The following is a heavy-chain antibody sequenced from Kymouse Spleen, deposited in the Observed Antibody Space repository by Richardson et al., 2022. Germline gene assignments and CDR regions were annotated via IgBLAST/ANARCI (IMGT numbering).Heavy chain of an antibody. Sequence: QLQLQESGPGLVKPSETLSLTCTVSGGSISSSSYYWGWIRQPPGKGLEWIGSIYYSGSTYYNPSLKSRVTISVDTSKNQFSLKLSSVTAADTAVYYCAGIVGATDAFDIWGQGTMVTVSS. D-gene: IGHD1-26*01. V-gene: IGHV4-39*01. J-gene: IGHJ3*02. CDR1: GGSISSSSYY. CDR2: IYYSGST. CDR3: AGIVGATDAFDI.